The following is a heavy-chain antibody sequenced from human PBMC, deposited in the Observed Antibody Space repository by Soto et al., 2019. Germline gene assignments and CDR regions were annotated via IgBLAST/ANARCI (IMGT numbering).Heavy chain of an antibody. Sequence: QTLSLTGAISGAIFSSNSAAWNWIRQSPSRGLEWLGRTYYRSKWYNDYAVSVKSRITINPDTSKNQFSLQLNSVTPEDTAVYYCASGLEYSSGWYYFEYWGQGTLVTVSS. J-gene: IGHJ4*02. CDR2: TYYRSKWYN. V-gene: IGHV6-1*01. CDR1: GAIFSSNSAA. D-gene: IGHD6-19*01. CDR3: ASGLEYSSGWYYFEY.